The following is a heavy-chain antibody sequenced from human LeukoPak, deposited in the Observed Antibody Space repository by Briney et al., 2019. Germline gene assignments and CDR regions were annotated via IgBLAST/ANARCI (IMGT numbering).Heavy chain of an antibody. Sequence: GGSLRLSCAASGFSFDDYAMHWVRQAPGKGLESLSLISGDGDSTYYADSVKGRFTISRDNSKDSLYLQMNSLRTEDTALYYCAKDTGITPSGISGFFDFWGQGTLVTVSS. CDR3: AKDTGITPSGISGFFDF. J-gene: IGHJ4*02. D-gene: IGHD6-13*01. CDR1: GFSFDDYA. CDR2: ISGDGDST. V-gene: IGHV3-43*02.